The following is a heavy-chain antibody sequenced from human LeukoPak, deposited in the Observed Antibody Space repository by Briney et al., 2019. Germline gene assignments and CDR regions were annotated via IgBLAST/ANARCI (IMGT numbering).Heavy chain of an antibody. D-gene: IGHD3-3*01. CDR2: INSGSSDK. Sequence: GGSLRLSCAASGFTFSLYAMNWVRQAPGKGLEWVSYINSGSSDKHYTESVRGRFTISRDNAKKTLYLQMNSLRAEDTAVYFCARDTYESRLIDFWGQGTLVSVSS. CDR3: ARDTYESRLIDF. V-gene: IGHV3-21*05. CDR1: GFTFSLYA. J-gene: IGHJ4*02.